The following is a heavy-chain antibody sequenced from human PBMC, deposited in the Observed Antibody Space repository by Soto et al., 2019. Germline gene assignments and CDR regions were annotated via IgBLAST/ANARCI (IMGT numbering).Heavy chain of an antibody. CDR3: ARDLSSILLGPWNYYYGMDV. CDR2: IWYDGSNK. V-gene: IGHV3-33*01. D-gene: IGHD2-15*01. CDR1: GFPFSSYG. Sequence: GGSLRLSCAASGFPFSSYGMHWVRQAPGKGLELVAVIWYDGSNKYYADSVKGRLTISRDNSKNTLYLQMNSLRAEDTAVYYCARDLSSILLGPWNYYYGMDVWGQGTTVTVSS. J-gene: IGHJ6*02.